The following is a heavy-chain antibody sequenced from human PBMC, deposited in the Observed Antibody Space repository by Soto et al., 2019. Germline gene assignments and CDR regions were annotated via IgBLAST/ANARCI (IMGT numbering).Heavy chain of an antibody. CDR2: ISSSSSYI. CDR3: ARDAPYWSSTSCYERRHDAFDI. D-gene: IGHD2-2*01. Sequence: GGSLRLSCAASGFTFSSYSMNWVRQAPGKGLEWVSSISSSSSYIYYADSVKGRFTISRDNAKNSLYLQMNSLRAEDTAVYYCARDAPYWSSTSCYERRHDAFDIWGQGTMVTVSS. CDR1: GFTFSSYS. V-gene: IGHV3-21*01. J-gene: IGHJ3*02.